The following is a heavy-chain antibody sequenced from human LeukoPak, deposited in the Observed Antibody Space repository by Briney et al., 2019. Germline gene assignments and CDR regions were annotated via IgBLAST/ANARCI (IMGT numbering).Heavy chain of an antibody. Sequence: SVKVSCKASGGTFSSYAISWVRQASGQGLEWMGGIIPIFGTANYAQKFQGRVTITADESTSTAYMELSSLRSEDTAVYYCAQGTYYYDSSGYYGPYYYYYMDVWGKGTTVTISS. D-gene: IGHD3-22*01. CDR2: IIPIFGTA. J-gene: IGHJ6*03. CDR3: AQGTYYYDSSGYYGPYYYYYMDV. V-gene: IGHV1-69*13. CDR1: GGTFSSYA.